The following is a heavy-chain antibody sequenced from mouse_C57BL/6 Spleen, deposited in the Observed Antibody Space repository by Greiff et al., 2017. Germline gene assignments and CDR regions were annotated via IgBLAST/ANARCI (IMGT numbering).Heavy chain of an antibody. CDR1: GYAFSSSW. CDR3: ARIYYGNYDAMDY. J-gene: IGHJ4*01. D-gene: IGHD2-1*01. CDR2: IYPGDGDP. Sequence: QVQLQQPGPELVKPGASVKISCKASGYAFSSSWMNWVKQRPGKGLEWIGRIYPGDGDPNYNGKFKGKATLTADKSSSTAYMQISSLTSEDSAVYFCARIYYGNYDAMDYWGQGTSVTVSS. V-gene: IGHV1-82*01.